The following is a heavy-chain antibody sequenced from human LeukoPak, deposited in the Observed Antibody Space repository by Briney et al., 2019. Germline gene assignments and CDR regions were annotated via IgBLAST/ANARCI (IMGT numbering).Heavy chain of an antibody. V-gene: IGHV1-3*01. D-gene: IGHD6-13*01. J-gene: IGHJ4*02. CDR1: GYTFTSYA. CDR2: INAGNGNT. CDR3: ARDRSILARRIAAAGPGY. Sequence: ASVKVSCKASGYTFTSYAMHWVRQAPGQRLEWMGWINAGNGNTKYSQKFQGRVTITRDTSASTAYMELSSLRSEDTAVYYCARDRSILARRIAAAGPGYWGQGTLVTVSS.